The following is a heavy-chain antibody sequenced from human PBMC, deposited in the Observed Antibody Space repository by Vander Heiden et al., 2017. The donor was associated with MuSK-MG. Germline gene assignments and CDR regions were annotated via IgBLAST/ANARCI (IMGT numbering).Heavy chain of an antibody. CDR3: AKAPITIFGVGEYYFDY. D-gene: IGHD3-3*01. Sequence: EVQLVESGGGLVQPGGSLRLSCAASGFTFSRYAMSWVRQAPGKGLEWVSAISGSGGSTYYADSVKGRFTISRDNSKNTLYLQMNSLRAEDTAVYYCAKAPITIFGVGEYYFDYWGQGTLVTVSS. CDR2: ISGSGGST. CDR1: GFTFSRYA. V-gene: IGHV3-23*04. J-gene: IGHJ4*02.